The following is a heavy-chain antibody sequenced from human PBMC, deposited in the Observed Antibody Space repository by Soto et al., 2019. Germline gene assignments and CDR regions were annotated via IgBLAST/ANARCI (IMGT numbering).Heavy chain of an antibody. CDR2: MNPNSGNT. J-gene: IGHJ6*02. Sequence: QVQLVQSGAEVKKPGASVKVSCKASGYTFTSYDINWVRQATGQGLEWMGWMNPNSGNTGYAQKFQGRVTKTRNTSISTAYMELSSLRSEDTAVYYCAREYYDSSAERGYYYYGMDVWGQGTTVTVSS. CDR1: GYTFTSYD. D-gene: IGHD3-22*01. CDR3: AREYYDSSAERGYYYYGMDV. V-gene: IGHV1-8*01.